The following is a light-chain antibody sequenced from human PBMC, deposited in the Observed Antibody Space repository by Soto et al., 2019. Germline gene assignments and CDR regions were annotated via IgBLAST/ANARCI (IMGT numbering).Light chain of an antibody. CDR3: NAQADNGKHV. CDR1: SSDVGHSTF. J-gene: IGLJ1*01. Sequence: QSALTQPPSASGSPGQSVTISCTGSSSDVGHSTFVSWYQQHPGKGPKLIIYEVSKWPSGVPDRFSGSKSGNTASLSVSGLQDEDEADYFCNAQADNGKHVFGTGTKVTVL. V-gene: IGLV2-8*01. CDR2: EVS.